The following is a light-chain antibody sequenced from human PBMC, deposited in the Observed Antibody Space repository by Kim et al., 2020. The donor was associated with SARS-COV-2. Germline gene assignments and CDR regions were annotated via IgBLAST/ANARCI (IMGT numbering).Light chain of an antibody. CDR1: NIGSKS. J-gene: IGLJ3*02. V-gene: IGLV3-21*04. Sequence: VAPGKTARITCGGNNIGSKSVHWYQQKPGQAPVLVIYYDSDRPSGIPERFSGSNSGNTATLTISRVDAGDEADYYCQVWDSSTNWVFGGGTKLTVL. CDR2: YDS. CDR3: QVWDSSTNWV.